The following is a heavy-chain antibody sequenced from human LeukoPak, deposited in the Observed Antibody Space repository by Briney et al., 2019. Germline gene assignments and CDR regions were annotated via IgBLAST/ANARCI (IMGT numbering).Heavy chain of an antibody. V-gene: IGHV4-34*01. J-gene: IGHJ4*02. CDR3: ARGNLFDY. CDR1: GGPFSGYY. D-gene: IGHD1-14*01. Sequence: SETLSLTCAVYGGPFSGYYWSWIRQPPGKGLEWIGEINHSGSTNYNPSLKSRVTISVDTSKNQFSLKLSSVTAADTAVYYCARGNLFDYWGQGTLVTVSS. CDR2: INHSGST.